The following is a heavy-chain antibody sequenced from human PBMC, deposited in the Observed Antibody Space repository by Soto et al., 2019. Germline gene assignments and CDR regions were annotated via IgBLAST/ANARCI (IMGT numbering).Heavy chain of an antibody. D-gene: IGHD6-19*01. V-gene: IGHV4-34*01. CDR3: ARGLVGAVAGYYYYGLDV. J-gene: IGHJ6*02. CDR1: GGSFSDYY. CDR2: INHSGST. Sequence: PSETLSLTCAFYGGSFSDYYWSWIRQPPGKGLEWIGEINHSGSTNYNPSLKSRVTISVDTSKNQFSLKLSSVTAADTAVYYCARGLVGAVAGYYYYGLDVWGQGNTVTFSS.